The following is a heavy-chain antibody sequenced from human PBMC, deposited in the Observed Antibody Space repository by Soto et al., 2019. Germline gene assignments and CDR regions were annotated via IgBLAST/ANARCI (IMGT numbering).Heavy chain of an antibody. Sequence: QVQLVESGGGVVQPGRSLRLSCAASGFTFSSYGMHWVRQAPGKGLEWVAVIWYDGSNKYYADSVKGRFTISRDNSKNTLYLQMNSLRAEDTAVYYCAREYSDMFDPPPNYYYYGMDVWGQGTTVTVSS. J-gene: IGHJ6*02. CDR1: GFTFSSYG. D-gene: IGHD3-10*02. CDR3: AREYSDMFDPPPNYYYYGMDV. CDR2: IWYDGSNK. V-gene: IGHV3-33*01.